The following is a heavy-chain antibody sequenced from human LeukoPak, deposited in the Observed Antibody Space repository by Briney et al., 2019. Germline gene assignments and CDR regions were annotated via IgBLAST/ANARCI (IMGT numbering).Heavy chain of an antibody. CDR1: GFTFVDYA. V-gene: IGHV3-49*03. D-gene: IGHD4-17*01. Sequence: GGSLRLSCTASGFTFVDYAMSWFRQAPGKGLEWVGFIRMKASGATTEYAASVKGRFTMSRDDSKNIAFLQMNSLKTEDTAVYYCTRAPGDRVDYWGQGTLVIVSS. CDR3: TRAPGDRVDY. CDR2: IRMKASGATT. J-gene: IGHJ4*02.